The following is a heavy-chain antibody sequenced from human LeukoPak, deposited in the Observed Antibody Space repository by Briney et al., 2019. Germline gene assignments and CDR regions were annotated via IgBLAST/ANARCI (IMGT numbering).Heavy chain of an antibody. V-gene: IGHV3-30*02. CDR2: IRYDGSDK. D-gene: IGHD3/OR15-3a*01. J-gene: IGHJ5*02. CDR3: AKGPGDFWTGGNWLDP. Sequence: GGSLRLSCAASGFTFNNFGMHWVRQTPGKGLEWVAFIRYDGSDKYYADSVKGRFTISRDNPKNTLYLQMNSLRAEDTAVYYCAKGPGDFWTGGNWLDPWGQGTLVTVSS. CDR1: GFTFNNFG.